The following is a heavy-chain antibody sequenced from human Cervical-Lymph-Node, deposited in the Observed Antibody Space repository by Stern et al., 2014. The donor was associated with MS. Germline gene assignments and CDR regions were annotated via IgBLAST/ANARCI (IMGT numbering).Heavy chain of an antibody. J-gene: IGHJ4*02. CDR1: GFTFSRYD. V-gene: IGHV3-13*01. D-gene: IGHD3/OR15-3a*01. CDR3: ARDLGLGGFDY. Sequence: VQLVQSGGGLVQPGGYLRLSCAVSGFTFSRYDMHWVRQATGKGLEWVSGIGTTGDTYYADSVKGRFTISRENAKNSLDLQMDSLTAGDTAVYYCARDLGLGGFDYWGQGTPVTVSS. CDR2: IGTTGDT.